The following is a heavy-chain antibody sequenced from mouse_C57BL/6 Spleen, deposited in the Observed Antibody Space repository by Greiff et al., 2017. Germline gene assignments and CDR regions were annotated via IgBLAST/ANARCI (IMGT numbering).Heavy chain of an antibody. Sequence: EVKLMESGGGLVKPGGSLKLSCAASGFTFSSYAMSWVRQTPEKRLEWVATISDGGSYTYYPDNVKGRFTISRDNAKNNLYLQMSHLKSEDTAMYYCARGFITTASSQTLFAYWGQGTLVTVSA. CDR3: ARGFITTASSQTLFAY. CDR1: GFTFSSYA. J-gene: IGHJ3*01. CDR2: ISDGGSYT. V-gene: IGHV5-4*03. D-gene: IGHD1-1*01.